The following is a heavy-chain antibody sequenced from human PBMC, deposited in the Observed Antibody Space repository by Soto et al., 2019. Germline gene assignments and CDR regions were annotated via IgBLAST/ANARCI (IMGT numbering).Heavy chain of an antibody. CDR3: AKGVEGYVVSSFDS. Sequence: EVQLLESGGGGVQPGGSLRLSCAASGFIFSDYAMTWVRQTPGKXXXXXSAITSSGSSTYFADSLKGRITISRDNSKXXLSXXMDXLRVEDTAIYYCAKGVEGYVVSSFDSWGQGALVTVSS. CDR1: GFIFSDYA. J-gene: IGHJ4*02. CDR2: ITSSGSST. D-gene: IGHD5-12*01. V-gene: IGHV3-23*01.